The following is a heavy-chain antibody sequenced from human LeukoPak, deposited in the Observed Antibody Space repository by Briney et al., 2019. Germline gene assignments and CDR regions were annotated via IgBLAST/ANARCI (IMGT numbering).Heavy chain of an antibody. CDR1: GGSISSGSYY. Sequence: PSETLSLTCTVSGGSISSGSYYWSWIRQPPGKGLEWIGYIYHSGSTYYNPSLKSRVTISVDTSKNQFSLKLSSVTAADTAVYYCAGVQLWLRFFDYWGQGTLVTVSS. CDR3: AGVQLWLRFFDY. CDR2: IYHSGST. J-gene: IGHJ4*02. V-gene: IGHV4-39*01. D-gene: IGHD5-18*01.